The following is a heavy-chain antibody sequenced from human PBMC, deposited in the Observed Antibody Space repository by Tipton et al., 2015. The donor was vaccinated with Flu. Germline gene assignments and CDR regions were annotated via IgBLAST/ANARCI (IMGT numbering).Heavy chain of an antibody. J-gene: IGHJ5*02. CDR3: ARDAPCYYGSGSYYGWFDP. D-gene: IGHD3-10*01. Sequence: SLRLSCAASGFTFSDYYMSWIRQAPGKGLEWVSYISSSGSTIYYADSVKGRFTISRDNAKNSLYLQMNSLRAEDTAVYYCARDAPCYYGSGSYYGWFDPWGQGTLVTVSS. CDR1: GFTFSDYY. V-gene: IGHV3-11*01. CDR2: ISSSGSTI.